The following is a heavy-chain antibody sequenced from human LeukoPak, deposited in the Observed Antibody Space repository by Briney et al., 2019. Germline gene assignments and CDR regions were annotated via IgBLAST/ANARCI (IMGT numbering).Heavy chain of an antibody. Sequence: GGSLRPSCAASGFTFINSATSWVRQAPGKGLEWVTTIKEDGSEKDYVDSVKGRFTTSIDNARNSLYLQMNSLRPEDTAVYYCAKNSGWLQLGNWGQGTLVTVSS. CDR3: AKNSGWLQLGN. V-gene: IGHV3-7*01. J-gene: IGHJ4*02. CDR1: GFTFINSA. CDR2: IKEDGSEK. D-gene: IGHD5-24*01.